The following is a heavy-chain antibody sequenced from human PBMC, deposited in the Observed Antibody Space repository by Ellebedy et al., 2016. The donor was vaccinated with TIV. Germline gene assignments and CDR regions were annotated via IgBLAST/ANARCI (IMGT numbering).Heavy chain of an antibody. J-gene: IGHJ4*02. Sequence: AASVKVSCKASGYTFTSYGISWVRQAPGQGLEWMGWISAYNGNTNYAQKLQGRVTMTTDTSTSTAYIELRSLRSDDTAVYYCARTYGGSGSYYSYWGQGTLVTVSS. CDR3: ARTYGGSGSYYSY. CDR2: ISAYNGNT. CDR1: GYTFTSYG. V-gene: IGHV1-18*01. D-gene: IGHD3-10*01.